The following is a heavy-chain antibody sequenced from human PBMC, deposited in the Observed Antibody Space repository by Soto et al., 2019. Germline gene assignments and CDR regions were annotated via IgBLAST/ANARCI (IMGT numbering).Heavy chain of an antibody. V-gene: IGHV3-21*01. CDR2: ISSSSSYI. J-gene: IGHJ6*02. CDR3: AREGTMVRGVIPHPYYYYGMDV. CDR1: GFSFSSYS. D-gene: IGHD3-10*01. Sequence: GGSLRLSCAASGFSFSSYSMNWVRQAPGKGLEWVSSISSSSSYIYYADSVKGRFTISRDNAKNSLYLQMNSLRAEDTAVYYCAREGTMVRGVIPHPYYYYGMDVWGQGTTVTVSS.